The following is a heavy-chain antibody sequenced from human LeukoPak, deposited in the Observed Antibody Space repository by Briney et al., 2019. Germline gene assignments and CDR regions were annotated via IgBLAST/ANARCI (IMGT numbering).Heavy chain of an antibody. Sequence: ASVKVSCKASRGTLSSYAISWVRQAPGQGLEWMGGIIPIFGPANYAQKFQGRVTITTDDSTSTAYMELSSLRSEDTAVYYCARGMRGRDGYEWSYLDYWGQGTLVTVSS. CDR3: ARGMRGRDGYEWSYLDY. V-gene: IGHV1-69*05. J-gene: IGHJ4*02. CDR1: RGTLSSYA. CDR2: IIPIFGPA. D-gene: IGHD5-24*01.